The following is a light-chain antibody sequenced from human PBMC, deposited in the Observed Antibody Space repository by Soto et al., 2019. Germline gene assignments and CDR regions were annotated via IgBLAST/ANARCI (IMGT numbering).Light chain of an antibody. CDR2: AAS. J-gene: IGKJ2*03. Sequence: EIVLTQSPGTLSLSPGERATLSCRASQTVAGTYLAWYQQKPGQAPSLLIYAASSRATGIPDRFRGSGSSRGFTLTINRLEPEDFAVYYWQQYDHSPPRYSFGQGTKLEIK. CDR1: QTVAGTY. V-gene: IGKV3-20*01. CDR3: QQYDHSPPRYS.